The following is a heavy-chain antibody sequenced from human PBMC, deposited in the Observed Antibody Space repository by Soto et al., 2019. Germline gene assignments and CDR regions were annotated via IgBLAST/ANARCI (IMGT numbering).Heavy chain of an antibody. CDR1: GGSFSGYY. J-gene: IGHJ4*02. V-gene: IGHV4-34*01. CDR3: ARASYFRPSGSYYFVS. CDR2: INHSGST. Sequence: SETLSLTCAVYGGSFSGYYWSWIRQPPGKGLEWIGEINHSGSTNYNPSLKSRVTISVDTSKNQFSLKLSSVTAADTAVYFCARASYFRPSGSYYFVSWGQGTLVTVSS. D-gene: IGHD3-10*01.